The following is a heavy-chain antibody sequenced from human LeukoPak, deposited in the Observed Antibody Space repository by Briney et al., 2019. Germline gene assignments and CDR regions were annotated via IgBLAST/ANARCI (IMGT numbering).Heavy chain of an antibody. V-gene: IGHV3-48*03. CDR2: ISSSGSTI. CDR3: ARLAARYYFDY. J-gene: IGHJ4*02. D-gene: IGHD2-15*01. Sequence: GGSLRLSCAASGFTFSSYEMNWVRQAPGKGLEWVSYISSSGSTIYYADSVKGRFTISRDNAKNSLYLQMNSLRAEDTAVYYCARLAARYYFDYWGQGTLVTVSS. CDR1: GFTFSSYE.